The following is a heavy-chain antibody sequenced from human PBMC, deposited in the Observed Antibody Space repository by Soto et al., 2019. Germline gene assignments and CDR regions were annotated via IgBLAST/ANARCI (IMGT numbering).Heavy chain of an antibody. CDR3: ARLSVTSANQYPNDY. Sequence: PGGSQRLSCAAAGFTFSSYCMHWVRQAPGKGLEWVAVISYDGSNKYYADSVKGRFTISRDNSKNTLYLQMNSLRAEDTAVYYCARLSVTSANQYPNDYWGQGTLVTVSS. CDR1: GFTFSSYC. CDR2: ISYDGSNK. D-gene: IGHD2-2*01. V-gene: IGHV3-30*03. J-gene: IGHJ4*02.